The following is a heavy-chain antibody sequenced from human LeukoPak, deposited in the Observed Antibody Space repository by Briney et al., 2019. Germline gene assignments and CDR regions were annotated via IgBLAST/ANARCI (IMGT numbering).Heavy chain of an antibody. J-gene: IGHJ5*02. D-gene: IGHD2-15*01. Sequence: GGSLRLSGADSGFTFSSYWMHWVRRAPGKGLVWVSRINSDGSSTSYADSVRGRLTISRDNAKNTLYLQMNSLRAEDTAVYYCARSSHCSGGSCYSAWFDPWGQGALVTVSS. CDR3: ARSSHCSGGSCYSAWFDP. CDR2: INSDGSST. V-gene: IGHV3-74*01. CDR1: GFTFSSYW.